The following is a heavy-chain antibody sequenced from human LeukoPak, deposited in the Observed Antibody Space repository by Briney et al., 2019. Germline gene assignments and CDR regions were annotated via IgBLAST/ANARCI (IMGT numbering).Heavy chain of an antibody. J-gene: IGHJ4*02. CDR2: INHSGST. CDR1: GDSIGSSDNY. V-gene: IGHV4-39*07. CDR3: ARKPRTGRTPKKYYFDY. D-gene: IGHD3/OR15-3a*01. Sequence: SETLSLTCTVSGDSIGSSDNYWGWIRQPPGKGLEWIGEINHSGSTNYNPSLKSRVTISVDTSKNQFSLKLSSVTAADTAVYYCARKPRTGRTPKKYYFDYWGQGTLVTVSS.